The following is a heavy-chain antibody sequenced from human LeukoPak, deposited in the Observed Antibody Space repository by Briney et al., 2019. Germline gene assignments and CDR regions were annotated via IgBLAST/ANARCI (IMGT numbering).Heavy chain of an antibody. CDR2: IHYSGRV. CDR3: ARVTRYADWRDHYYMDV. V-gene: IGHV4-39*06. Sequence: SETLSLTCTVSDGSISGDRYYWGGFRQPPGKGPEWIGNIHYSGRVYYSASLQSRATISVDTSKNQFPLKLNSLTAADTAVYFSARVTRYADWRDHYYMDVRGKGTTVIVSS. J-gene: IGHJ6*03. D-gene: IGHD4-17*01. CDR1: DGSISGDRYY.